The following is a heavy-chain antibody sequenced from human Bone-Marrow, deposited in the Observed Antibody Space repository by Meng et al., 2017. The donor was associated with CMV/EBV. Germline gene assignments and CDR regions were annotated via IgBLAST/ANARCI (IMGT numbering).Heavy chain of an antibody. CDR3: AKEVYCSSTSCYVVGAIAY. V-gene: IGHV3-23*01. J-gene: IGHJ4*02. D-gene: IGHD2-2*01. CDR2: ISGSGGST. CDR1: GFTFSSYA. Sequence: GGSLRLSCAASGFTFSSYAMSWVRQAPGKGLEWVSAISGSGGSTYYADSVKGRFTISRDNSKNTLYLQMNSLRAEDTAVYYCAKEVYCSSTSCYVVGAIAYWGQGTLVTVSS.